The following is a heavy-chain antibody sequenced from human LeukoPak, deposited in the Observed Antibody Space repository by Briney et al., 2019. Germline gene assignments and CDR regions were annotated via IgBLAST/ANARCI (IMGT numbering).Heavy chain of an antibody. CDR2: INHGGST. V-gene: IGHV4-34*01. Sequence: NPSETLSLTCAVYGESFRGYYWSWIRQPPGKGLEWIGEINHGGSTKYTPSLTGRVTISVDTSKNQFSLKLTSVTAADTAVYYCARGHNWNLDYWGQGTLVTISS. D-gene: IGHD1-20*01. J-gene: IGHJ4*02. CDR3: ARGHNWNLDY. CDR1: GESFRGYY.